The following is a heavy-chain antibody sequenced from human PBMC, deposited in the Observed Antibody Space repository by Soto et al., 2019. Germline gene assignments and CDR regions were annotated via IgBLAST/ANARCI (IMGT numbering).Heavy chain of an antibody. V-gene: IGHV1-18*01. CDR2: ISAYNGNT. Sequence: ASVKVSCKASGYTFTSYGISWVRQAPGQGLEWMGWISAYNGNTNYAQKLQGRVTMTTDTSTSTAYMELRSLRSDDTAVYYCARDLYYYGNRDYYYYYMDVWGKGTTVTVSS. D-gene: IGHD3-10*01. CDR3: ARDLYYYGNRDYYYYYMDV. J-gene: IGHJ6*03. CDR1: GYTFTSYG.